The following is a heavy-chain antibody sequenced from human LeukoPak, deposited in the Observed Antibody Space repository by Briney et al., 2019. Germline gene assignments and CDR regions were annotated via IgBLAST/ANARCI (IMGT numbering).Heavy chain of an antibody. D-gene: IGHD3-22*01. J-gene: IGHJ4*02. Sequence: PGGSLRLSCAASGFTFSSYTMSWVRQAPGKGLEWVSAISGSGGSTYYADSVKGRFTISRDNSKNTLYLQMNSLRAEDTAVYYCAKDVEEVVIFGDWGQGTLVTVSS. CDR3: AKDVEEVVIFGD. CDR1: GFTFSSYT. CDR2: ISGSGGST. V-gene: IGHV3-23*01.